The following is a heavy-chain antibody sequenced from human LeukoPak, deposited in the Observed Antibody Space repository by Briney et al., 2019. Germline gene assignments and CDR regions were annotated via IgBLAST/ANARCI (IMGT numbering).Heavy chain of an antibody. CDR1: GYTFTGYY. D-gene: IGHD3-22*01. Sequence: ASVKVSCKASGYTFTGYYMHWVRQAPGQGLEWMGWINPNSGGINYAQKFQGRVTMTRDTSISTAYMELSRLRSDDTAVYYCARSLPNSSGYYAGWFDPWGQGTLVTVSS. J-gene: IGHJ5*02. V-gene: IGHV1-2*02. CDR2: INPNSGGI. CDR3: ARSLPNSSGYYAGWFDP.